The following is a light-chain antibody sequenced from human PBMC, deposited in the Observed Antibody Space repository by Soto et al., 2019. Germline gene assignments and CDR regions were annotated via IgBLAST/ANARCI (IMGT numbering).Light chain of an antibody. CDR1: QSISSW. Sequence: DIQMTQSPSTLSASVGDRVTITGRASQSISSWLAWYQQKPGKAPKLLIDDASSLESGVPSRFSGSGSGTEFTLTISSLQPDDYATYYCQQYNSYSLTFGGGTKVEIK. CDR2: DAS. V-gene: IGKV1-5*01. J-gene: IGKJ4*01. CDR3: QQYNSYSLT.